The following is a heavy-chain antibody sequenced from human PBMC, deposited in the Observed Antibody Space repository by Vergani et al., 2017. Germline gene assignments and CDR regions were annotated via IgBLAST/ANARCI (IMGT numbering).Heavy chain of an antibody. V-gene: IGHV3-33*08. Sequence: VQLVESGGGLVQPGGSLRLSCAASGFTFSSYWMSWVRQAPGKGLEWVAVIWYDGSNKYYADSVKGRFTISRDNSKNTLYLQMNSLRAEDTAVYYCARGGIAVDHGMDVWGQGTTVTVSS. D-gene: IGHD6-19*01. J-gene: IGHJ6*02. CDR3: ARGGIAVDHGMDV. CDR2: IWYDGSNK. CDR1: GFTFSSYW.